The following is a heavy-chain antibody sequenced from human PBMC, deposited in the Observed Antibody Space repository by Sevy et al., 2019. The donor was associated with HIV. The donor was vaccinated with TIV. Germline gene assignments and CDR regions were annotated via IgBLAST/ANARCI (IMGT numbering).Heavy chain of an antibody. CDR1: GFTFSSYE. CDR3: ARGSDILTGYYTVMGGYFDY. V-gene: IGHV3-48*03. J-gene: IGHJ4*02. CDR2: ISSSGSTI. Sequence: GGSLRLSCAASGFTFSSYEMNWVRQAPGKGLEWVSYISSSGSTIYYADSVKGRFTISGDNAKNSLYLQMNSLRAEDTAVYYCARGSDILTGYYTVMGGYFDYWGQGTLVTVSS. D-gene: IGHD3-9*01.